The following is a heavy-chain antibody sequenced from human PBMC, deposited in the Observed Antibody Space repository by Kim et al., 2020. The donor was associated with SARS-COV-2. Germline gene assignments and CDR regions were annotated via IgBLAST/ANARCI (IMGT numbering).Heavy chain of an antibody. Sequence: GGSLRLSCATSGFTFRTYAMSWVRQAPGKGLEWLSAISGSGATTHYADSVKGRFTISRDNSMNTLSLQMTSLRVEDTALYYCAKDGDTWTTRTDSLDIWG. D-gene: IGHD3-16*01. CDR3: AKDGDTWTTRTDSLDI. CDR2: ISGSGATT. V-gene: IGHV3-23*01. J-gene: IGHJ3*02. CDR1: GFTFRTYA.